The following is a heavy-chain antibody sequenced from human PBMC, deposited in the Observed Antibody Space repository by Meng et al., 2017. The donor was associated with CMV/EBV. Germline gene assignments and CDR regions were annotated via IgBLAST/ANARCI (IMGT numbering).Heavy chain of an antibody. D-gene: IGHD3-10*01. CDR1: GFTFSSYS. V-gene: IGHV3-21*01. J-gene: IGHJ4*02. Sequence: GGSLRPPCAASGFTFSSYSMNWVRQAPGKGLEWVSSISSSSSCIYYADSVKGRFTISRDNAKNPLYLQMNSLRAEDTAVYYCARDAYYYGSRSYSEVDYWGQGTLVTVSS. CDR3: ARDAYYYGSRSYSEVDY. CDR2: ISSSSSCI.